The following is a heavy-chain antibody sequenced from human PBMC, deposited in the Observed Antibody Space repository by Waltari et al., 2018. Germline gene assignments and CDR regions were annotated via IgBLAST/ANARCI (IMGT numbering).Heavy chain of an antibody. CDR1: GYTFTGYY. CDR2: INPNSGGT. CDR3: ARDRGVVVGKIYFDL. J-gene: IGHJ2*01. Sequence: QVQLVQSGAEVKKPGASVKVSCKASGYTFTGYYMPWVRQAPGQGLEWMGWINPNSGGTNYAQKFQGRVTMTRDTSISTAYMELSRLRSDDTAVYYCARDRGVVVGKIYFDLWGRGTLVTVSS. V-gene: IGHV1-2*02. D-gene: IGHD2-2*01.